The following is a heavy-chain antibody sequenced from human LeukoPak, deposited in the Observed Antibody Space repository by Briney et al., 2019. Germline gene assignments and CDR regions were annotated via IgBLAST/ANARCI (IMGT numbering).Heavy chain of an antibody. V-gene: IGHV1-69*05. Sequence: ASVTVSFKASGGTFSSYAISWVRQAPGQGLEWMGGIIPIFGTANYAQKFQGRVTITTDESTSTAYMELSSLRSEDTAVYYCARSPSRYCTNGVCPSGFDPWGQGTLVTVSS. CDR3: ARSPSRYCTNGVCPSGFDP. D-gene: IGHD2-8*01. CDR1: GGTFSSYA. CDR2: IIPIFGTA. J-gene: IGHJ5*02.